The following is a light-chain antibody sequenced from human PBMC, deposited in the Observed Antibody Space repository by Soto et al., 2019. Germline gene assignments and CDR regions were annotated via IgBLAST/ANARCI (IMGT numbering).Light chain of an antibody. CDR1: QSISRT. Sequence: EIVLTQSPDTLSVSPGERATLSCRASQSISRTLSWYQQKYGQPPRLLIYDAATRATAFPARFSGSGSVTKFTPTISSLQDEDVAVYYCQQYNNWSLTFGGGTTVEIK. CDR3: QQYNNWSLT. J-gene: IGKJ4*01. CDR2: DAA. V-gene: IGKV3D-15*01.